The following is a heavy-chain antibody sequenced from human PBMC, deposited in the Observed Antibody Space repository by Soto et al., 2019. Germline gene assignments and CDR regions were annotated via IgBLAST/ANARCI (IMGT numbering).Heavy chain of an antibody. Sequence: GGSLRLSCAASGFTFSSYAMGWVRQAPGKGLEWVSAISGSGGSTYYADSVKGRFTISRDNSKNTLYLQMNSLRAEDTAVYYCAKDRGITMIVEVCDYWGQGTLVTVSS. D-gene: IGHD3-22*01. V-gene: IGHV3-23*01. CDR1: GFTFSSYA. CDR3: AKDRGITMIVEVCDY. J-gene: IGHJ4*02. CDR2: ISGSGGST.